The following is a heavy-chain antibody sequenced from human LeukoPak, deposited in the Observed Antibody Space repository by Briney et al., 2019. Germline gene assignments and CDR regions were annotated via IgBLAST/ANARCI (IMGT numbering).Heavy chain of an antibody. CDR2: ITPIFGTA. D-gene: IGHD2-8*01. CDR1: GGTFSSYA. V-gene: IGHV1-69*05. Sequence: ASVKVSCKASGGTFSSYAISWVRQAPGQGLEWMGGITPIFGTANYAQKFQGRVTITTDESTSTAYMELSSLRSEDTAVYYCARGPIMDPNYFDYWGQGTLVTVSS. CDR3: ARGPIMDPNYFDY. J-gene: IGHJ4*02.